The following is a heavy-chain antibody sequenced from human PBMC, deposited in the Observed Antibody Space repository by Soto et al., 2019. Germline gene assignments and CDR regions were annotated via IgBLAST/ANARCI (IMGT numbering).Heavy chain of an antibody. Sequence: QVQLQESGPGLVKPSQTLSLTCTVSGGSISSGGYYWSWIRQHPGKGLEWIGYIYYSGSTYYNLSLKSRVTISVDTSKNQFSLKLSSVTAADTAVYYCARSGYSYGPNPLLYWGLGTLVTVSS. J-gene: IGHJ4*02. D-gene: IGHD5-18*01. CDR2: IYYSGST. CDR1: GGSISSGGYY. CDR3: ARSGYSYGPNPLLY. V-gene: IGHV4-31*03.